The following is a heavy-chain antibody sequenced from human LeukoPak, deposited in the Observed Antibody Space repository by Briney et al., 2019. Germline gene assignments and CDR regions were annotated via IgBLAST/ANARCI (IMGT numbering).Heavy chain of an antibody. CDR1: GGSFSGYY. Sequence: PSETLSLTCAVYGGSFSGYYWSWIRQPAGKGLEWIGRIYTSGSTNYNPSLKSRVTMSVDTSKNQFSLKLSSVTAADTAVYYCALGRQLNYYYYGMDVWGQGTTVTVSS. CDR2: IYTSGST. D-gene: IGHD1-26*01. J-gene: IGHJ6*02. CDR3: ALGRQLNYYYYGMDV. V-gene: IGHV4-59*10.